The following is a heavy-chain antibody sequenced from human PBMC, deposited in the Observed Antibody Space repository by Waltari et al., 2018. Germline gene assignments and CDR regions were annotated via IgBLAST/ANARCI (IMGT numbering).Heavy chain of an antibody. D-gene: IGHD2-21*01. CDR1: GFTLSAFA. CDR3: AKDRWGGANYFDY. Sequence: VQLVESGGGLVQPGGSLRLSCTASGFTLSAFAMTWVRQAPGKGRGWVATGDTSGATYYAESVKGRFSISRDTSRNILYLEMSSLRTDDTALYFCAKDRWGGANYFDYWGQGTLATVSS. V-gene: IGHV3-23*04. J-gene: IGHJ4*02. CDR2: TGDTSGAT.